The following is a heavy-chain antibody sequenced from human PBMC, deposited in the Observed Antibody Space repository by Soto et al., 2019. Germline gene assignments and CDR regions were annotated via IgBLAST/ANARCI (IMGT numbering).Heavy chain of an antibody. CDR1: GGSVSSGPYH. J-gene: IGHJ4*02. CDR3: MRSHGAY. V-gene: IGHV4-61*01. CDR2: ISYSGTA. D-gene: IGHD2-8*01. Sequence: QVQLQESGPGLVKTSETLSLTCTVSGGSVSSGPYHWNWVRQPPGKGLEWIGHISYSGTANYNPSLGGRVIMATDTSMNQFSLRLTSVTAAVTAVYYCMRSHGAYWGQGAPVTVSP.